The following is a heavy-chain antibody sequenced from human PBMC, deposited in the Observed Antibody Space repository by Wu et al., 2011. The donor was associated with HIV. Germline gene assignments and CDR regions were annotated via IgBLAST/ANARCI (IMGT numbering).Heavy chain of an antibody. D-gene: IGHD6-13*01. V-gene: IGHV1-69*11. CDR3: ASDNLYQLVHDY. CDR1: GGTFSTYA. J-gene: IGHJ4*02. CDR2: VIPILGTT. Sequence: QVQLVQSGAEVKKPGSSVKVSCKASGGTFSTYAFSWVRQAPGQGPEWMGRVIPILGTTNYAQKFQGRVTITADESTSTTYLELSSLRSEDTAVYYCASDNLYQLVHDYWGQGTLVTVSS.